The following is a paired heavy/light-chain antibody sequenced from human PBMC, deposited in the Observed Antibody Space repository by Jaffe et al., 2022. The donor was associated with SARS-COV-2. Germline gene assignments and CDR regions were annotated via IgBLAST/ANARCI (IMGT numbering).Heavy chain of an antibody. CDR1: GFMFSSHG. CDR2: ISSDGMNK. CDR3: AREHDGTAMVYYYYGMDV. J-gene: IGHJ6*02. D-gene: IGHD5-18*01. V-gene: IGHV3-30*03. Sequence: QVQLVESGGGVVQPGRSLRLSCAASGFMFSSHGMYWVRQAPGKGLEWVAVISSDGMNKYYADSVKGRFTITRDNSKNTTHLQMSSLTAEDTAVYYCAREHDGTAMVYYYYGMDVWGQGTTITVSS.
Light chain of an antibody. Sequence: SYVLTQPPSVSLAPGKTATITCAGNNIGSRSVHWYHQRPGQAPVLVLYYDTERPSGIPERFSGANSGNTATLTISRVEAGDEADYYCQAWDSNSDHVVFGGGTRLTVL. V-gene: IGLV3-21*04. CDR3: QAWDSNSDHVV. CDR2: YDT. J-gene: IGLJ2*01. CDR1: NIGSRS.